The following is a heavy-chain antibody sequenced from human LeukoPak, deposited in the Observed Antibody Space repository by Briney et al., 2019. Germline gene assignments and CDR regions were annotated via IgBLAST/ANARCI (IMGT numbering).Heavy chain of an antibody. D-gene: IGHD6-6*01. CDR1: VFTFSSYW. CDR3: ARGAARIDY. CDR2: INSDGSST. Sequence: GGPLRLSCAASVFTFSSYWMHWVPQAPGKGLVWVSRINSDGSSTSYADSVKGRSTISRDNAKNTLYLQMNSLRAEDTAVYYCARGAARIDYWGQGTLVTVSS. V-gene: IGHV3-74*01. J-gene: IGHJ4*02.